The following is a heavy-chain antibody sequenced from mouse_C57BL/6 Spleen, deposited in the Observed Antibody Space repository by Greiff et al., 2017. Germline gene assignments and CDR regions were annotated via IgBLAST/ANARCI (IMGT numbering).Heavy chain of an antibody. CDR2: IDPNSGGT. Sequence: VQLQESGAELVKPGASVKLSCKASGYTFTSYWMHWVKQRPGRGLEWIGRIDPNSGGTKYNEKFKSKATLTVDKPSSTAYMQLSSLTSEDSAVYYCAKGYDYDDYAMDYWGQGTSVTVSS. J-gene: IGHJ4*01. D-gene: IGHD2-4*01. CDR1: GYTFTSYW. CDR3: AKGYDYDDYAMDY. V-gene: IGHV1-72*01.